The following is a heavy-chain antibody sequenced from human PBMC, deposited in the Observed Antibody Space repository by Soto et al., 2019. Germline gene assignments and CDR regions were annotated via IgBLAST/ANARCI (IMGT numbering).Heavy chain of an antibody. CDR3: ARAPMVLSRSYFDS. CDR2: ISYSGNT. J-gene: IGHJ4*02. D-gene: IGHD2-8*01. CDR1: GGSISNFY. Sequence: SETLSLTCTVSGGSISNFYWSWIRQPPGKGLEWIGYISYSGNTNYNPSLKSRVSISVDTSKNQLSLNLTSVTAADTAVYYCARAPMVLSRSYFDSWGQGTSVTVSS. V-gene: IGHV4-59*01.